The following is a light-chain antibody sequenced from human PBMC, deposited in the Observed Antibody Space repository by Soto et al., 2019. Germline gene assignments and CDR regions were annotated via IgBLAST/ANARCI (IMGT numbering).Light chain of an antibody. Sequence: IWMTQSPGSVPVTPGEPASISCRSSQTLLHSNGYNYLDWYLQKPGQSPQLLIYLGSNRSSGVPDRFSGSGSGTDFTLKISRVEAEDVGVSYSMQALQTPLTFGQGTKVDIK. V-gene: IGKV2-28*01. CDR2: LGS. CDR1: QTLLHSNGYNY. CDR3: MQALQTPLT. J-gene: IGKJ1*01.